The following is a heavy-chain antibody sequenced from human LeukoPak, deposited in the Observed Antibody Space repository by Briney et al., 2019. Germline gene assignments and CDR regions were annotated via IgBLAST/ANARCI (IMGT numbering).Heavy chain of an antibody. V-gene: IGHV1-24*01. CDR1: GYTLTELS. D-gene: IGHD5-24*01. J-gene: IGHJ5*02. CDR3: ARWLSGNNWFDP. CDR2: FDPEDGET. Sequence: ASVKVSCKVSGYTLTELSMHWVRQAPGKGLEWMGGFDPEDGETIYAQKFQGRVTITADESTSTAYMELSSLRSEDTAVYYCARWLSGNNWFDPWGQGTLVTVSS.